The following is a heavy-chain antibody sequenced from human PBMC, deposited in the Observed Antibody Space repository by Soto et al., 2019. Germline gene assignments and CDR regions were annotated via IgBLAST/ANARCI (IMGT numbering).Heavy chain of an antibody. V-gene: IGHV1-69*01. CDR3: ATSVGIAPTGEDGMDV. CDR1: GGTFSIYG. CDR2: IIPILRTP. D-gene: IGHD2-8*02. J-gene: IGHJ6*02. Sequence: QVQLVQSGAEVKKTGSSVKVSCKASGGTFSIYGFSWVRQAPGQGPEWIGGIIPILRTPNYAQKFHGRVTIVADESTTTVYMELSSLKSEDTAVYYCATSVGIAPTGEDGMDVWGQGTSVTVSS.